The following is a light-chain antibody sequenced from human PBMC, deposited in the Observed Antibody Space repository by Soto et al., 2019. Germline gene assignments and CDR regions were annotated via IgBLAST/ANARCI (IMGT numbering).Light chain of an antibody. Sequence: DIRMTQSPSSLSASVGDTVTITGRASQSISSHLNWYQQTQGKAPNLLMYTASNLPSGVPSRFSGSGSGTDFTLPLSSLQPEDFETYYCQQSYSNPISFGQGTRLEIK. CDR2: TAS. CDR3: QQSYSNPIS. CDR1: QSISSH. V-gene: IGKV1-39*01. J-gene: IGKJ5*01.